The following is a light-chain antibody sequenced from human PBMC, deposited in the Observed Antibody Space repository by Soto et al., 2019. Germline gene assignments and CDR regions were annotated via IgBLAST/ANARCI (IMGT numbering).Light chain of an antibody. J-gene: IGKJ4*01. CDR2: DAS. CDR3: QQRSDWPST. Sequence: EIVLTQSPATLSLSPGERATLSCRASQSVSSYLAWYQQKPGQAPRPLIYDASNRATGIPARFSGSGSGTDFTLTISSLEPDDFAVYYCQQRSDWPSTFGGGTKVRIK. V-gene: IGKV3-11*01. CDR1: QSVSSY.